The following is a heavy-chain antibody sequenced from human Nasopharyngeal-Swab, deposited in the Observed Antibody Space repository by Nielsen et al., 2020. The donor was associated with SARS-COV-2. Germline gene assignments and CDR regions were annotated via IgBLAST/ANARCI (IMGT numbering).Heavy chain of an antibody. D-gene: IGHD6-13*01. J-gene: IGHJ4*02. CDR2: ISGNGGST. CDR3: AKDLAPGYSSSLESDY. V-gene: IGHV3-23*01. Sequence: GESLKISCEASGFTFSTYAMSWVRQAPGKGLEWFSAISGNGGSTYHAESVKGRFTISRDNSKNTLYLEMNSLRVEDTALYYCAKDLAPGYSSSLESDYWGQGTLVTVSS. CDR1: GFTFSTYA.